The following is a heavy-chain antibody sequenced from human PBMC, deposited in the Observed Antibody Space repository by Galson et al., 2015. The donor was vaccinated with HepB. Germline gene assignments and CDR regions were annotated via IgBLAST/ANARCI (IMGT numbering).Heavy chain of an antibody. CDR3: ASGYDYGDYVPSP. CDR2: VYPGDSDT. Sequence: QSGAEVTKPGESLKISCKASGYSFSSHWIGWVRQMPGKGLEWMGVVYPGDSDTTYWPSFQGQVTISADKSINTAYLQWSSLKASDTAMYYCASGYDYGDYVPSPWGQGTLVTVSS. J-gene: IGHJ5*02. CDR1: GYSFSSHW. D-gene: IGHD4-17*01. V-gene: IGHV5-51*01.